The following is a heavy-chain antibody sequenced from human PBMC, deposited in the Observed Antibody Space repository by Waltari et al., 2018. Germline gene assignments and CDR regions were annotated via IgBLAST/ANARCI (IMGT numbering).Heavy chain of an antibody. CDR1: GSPFRKSP. D-gene: IGHD5-18*01. Sequence: QVQLVQSGDDVKKHGSSVKVSCKASGSPFRKSPITWVRQAPGQGLEWMGMIIPMFTTLNYAQKFQGRVTITAYEATSIAYMEVSSLTSEDTAVYYCATGNVDTAMARDALAVWGQGTMVTVSS. J-gene: IGHJ3*01. CDR2: IIPMFTTL. CDR3: ATGNVDTAMARDALAV. V-gene: IGHV1-69*15.